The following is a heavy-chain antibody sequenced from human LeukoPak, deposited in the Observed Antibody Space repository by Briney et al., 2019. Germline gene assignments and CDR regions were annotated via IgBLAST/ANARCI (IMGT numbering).Heavy chain of an antibody. D-gene: IGHD3-22*01. CDR2: INPNSGGT. CDR1: GYTFTGYY. Sequence: ASVKVSCKASGYTFTGYYMHWVRQAPGQGLEWMGWINPNSGGTNYAQKFQGRVTMTRDTSISTAYMELSRLRSDDTAVYYCARAEDPNYYDSSVYSYVPEPFKIWAKGTMVT. CDR3: ARAEDPNYYDSSVYSYVPEPFKI. J-gene: IGHJ3*02. V-gene: IGHV1-2*02.